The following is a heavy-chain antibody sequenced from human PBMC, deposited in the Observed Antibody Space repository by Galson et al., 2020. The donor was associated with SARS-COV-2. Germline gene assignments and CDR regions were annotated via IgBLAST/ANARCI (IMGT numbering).Heavy chain of an antibody. Sequence: SETLSLTCTVSGGSISSYYWSWIRQPPGKGLEWIGYIYYSGSTNYNPSLKSRVTISVDTSKNQFSLKLSSVTAADTAVYYCARVNYYGSGSYWDHGREVFDYWGQGTLVTVSS. D-gene: IGHD3-10*01. J-gene: IGHJ4*02. CDR2: IYYSGST. CDR1: GGSISSYY. V-gene: IGHV4-59*01. CDR3: ARVNYYGSGSYWDHGREVFDY.